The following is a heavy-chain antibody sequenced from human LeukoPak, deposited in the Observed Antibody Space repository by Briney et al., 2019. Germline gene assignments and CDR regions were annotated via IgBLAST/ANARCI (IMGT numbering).Heavy chain of an antibody. D-gene: IGHD6-19*01. J-gene: IGHJ4*02. CDR3: ARAILTVSGTALFYLDF. V-gene: IGHV3-21*01. Sequence: GGSLRVSCAASGFTFSKYTMNWVRQAPGKGLEWVASISSEENYVYYADSMKGRFTISRDNANNSLNLQLDSLRAEDTAVYYCARAILTVSGTALFYLDFWGQGTLVTVSP. CDR2: ISSEENYV. CDR1: GFTFSKYT.